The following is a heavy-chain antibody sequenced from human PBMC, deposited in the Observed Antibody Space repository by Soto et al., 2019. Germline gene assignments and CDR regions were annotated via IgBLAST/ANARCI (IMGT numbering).Heavy chain of an antibody. D-gene: IGHD6-19*01. V-gene: IGHV3-48*02. Sequence: EVQLVESGGGLVQPGGSLRLSCAASGFTFSSYSMNWVRQAPGKGLEWFSYISSSSSTIYYAESVKGRFTISRDNAKNSLYLQMNSLRDEDTAVDYCANGYSSGWWGDWFDPWGQGTLVTVSS. CDR2: ISSSSSTI. CDR1: GFTFSSYS. J-gene: IGHJ5*02. CDR3: ANGYSSGWWGDWFDP.